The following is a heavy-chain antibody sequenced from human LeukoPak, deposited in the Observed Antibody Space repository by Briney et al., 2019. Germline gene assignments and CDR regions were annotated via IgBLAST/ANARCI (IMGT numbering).Heavy chain of an antibody. V-gene: IGHV5-51*01. D-gene: IGHD2-2*01. J-gene: IGHJ5*02. CDR3: VRRDVTSRYVVWFDP. CDR2: IYPGDSDT. CDR1: GYSFISYW. Sequence: GESLKIFCKGSGYSFISYWIGWVRQMPGKGLELMGIIYPGDSDTRYSPSFQGQVTISADKSINTAYLQWSSQKASDTAIYYCVRRDVTSRYVVWFDPWGQGTPVTVSS.